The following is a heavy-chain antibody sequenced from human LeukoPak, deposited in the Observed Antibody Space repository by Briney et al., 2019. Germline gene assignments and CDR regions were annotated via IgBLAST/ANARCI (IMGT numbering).Heavy chain of an antibody. CDR3: ARGSHYDILTGYVTL. CDR1: GFTFSSYG. CDR2: IRYDGSNK. V-gene: IGHV3-30*02. J-gene: IGHJ4*02. D-gene: IGHD3-9*01. Sequence: GGSLRLSCAASGFTFSSYGMHWVRQAPGKGLEWVAFIRYDGSNKYYADSVKGRFTISRDNAKNSLYLQMNSLRAEDTAVYYCARGSHYDILTGYVTLWGQGTLVTVSS.